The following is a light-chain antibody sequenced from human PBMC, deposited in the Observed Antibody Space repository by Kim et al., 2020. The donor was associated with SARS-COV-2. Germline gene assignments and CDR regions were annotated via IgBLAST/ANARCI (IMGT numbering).Light chain of an antibody. V-gene: IGLV1-47*01. CDR1: SSNIGSSY. CDR2: RNN. J-gene: IGLJ1*01. Sequence: QPVLTQPPSVSGTPGQRVTISCSGSSSNIGSSYVFWYQQLPGTAPKLLIYRNNQRPSGVPDRFSGSKSGTSASLAISGLRSEDEADYYCAAWDDSLSGYVFGTGTKSPS. CDR3: AAWDDSLSGYV.